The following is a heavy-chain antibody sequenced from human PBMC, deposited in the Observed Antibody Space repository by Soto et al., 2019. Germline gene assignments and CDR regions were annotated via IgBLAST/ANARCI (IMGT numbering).Heavy chain of an antibody. Sequence: QVQLQQWGAGLLKPSETLSPTCAVYVGSFSGYYWNWIRQPPGKGLEWIGEINHSGSTNYNPSLKSRVPISGNTSKNQFSLKLSSVTAADPAVYYCARGWVGRFDYWGQGTLVTVSS. CDR3: ARGWVGRFDY. D-gene: IGHD2-15*01. J-gene: IGHJ4*02. V-gene: IGHV4-34*01. CDR1: VGSFSGYY. CDR2: INHSGST.